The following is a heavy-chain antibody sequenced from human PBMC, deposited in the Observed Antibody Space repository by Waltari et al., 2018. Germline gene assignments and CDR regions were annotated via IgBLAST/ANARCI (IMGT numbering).Heavy chain of an antibody. Sequence: QVQLQASGPGLVKPSETLSLTCTVSGGSISSHYWSWIRQPPGKGLEWIGYIYYSGSTNYNPSLKSRVTISVDTAKNQFSLKLSSVTAADTAVYYCARAGDISVATSFDYWGQGTLVTVSS. CDR3: ARAGDISVATSFDY. D-gene: IGHD5-12*01. V-gene: IGHV4-59*11. CDR2: IYYSGST. J-gene: IGHJ4*02. CDR1: GGSISSHY.